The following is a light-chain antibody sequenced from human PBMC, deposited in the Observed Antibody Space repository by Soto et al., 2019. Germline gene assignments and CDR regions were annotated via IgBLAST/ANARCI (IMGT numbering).Light chain of an antibody. CDR1: SSDIGAYIY. CDR3: SSYAGSNNFV. J-gene: IGLJ1*01. V-gene: IGLV2-8*01. Sequence: QSALTQPPSASGSPGQSVTISCTGTSSDIGAYIYVSWYQQHPGKAPKLMISEVSRRPSGVPERFSGSKSGNTASLTVSGLRADDEAHYYCSSYAGSNNFVFGTGTKVTVL. CDR2: EVS.